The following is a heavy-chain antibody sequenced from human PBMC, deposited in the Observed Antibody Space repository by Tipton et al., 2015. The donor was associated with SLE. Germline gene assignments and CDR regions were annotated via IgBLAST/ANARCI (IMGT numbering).Heavy chain of an antibody. Sequence: TLSLTCIVSGDSISSSSYYWGWIRQPPGKGPEWVGTVYYTGNTFYNPSLKSRVTISVDTSKNQFSLKLTSVTAADTAVYYCARTQRGNSGYDLWGQGTLVTVSS. CDR1: GDSISSSSYY. CDR3: ARTQRGNSGYDL. CDR2: VYYTGNT. D-gene: IGHD5-12*01. J-gene: IGHJ4*02. V-gene: IGHV4-39*07.